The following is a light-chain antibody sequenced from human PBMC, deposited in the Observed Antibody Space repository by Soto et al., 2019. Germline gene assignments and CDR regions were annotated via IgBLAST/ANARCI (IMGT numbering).Light chain of an antibody. CDR3: CSYAGTITFWV. CDR2: EGS. V-gene: IGLV2-23*01. Sequence: QSALTQPASVSGSPGQSITISCTGTSSDVGSYNLVSWYQQHPGKAPKLMIYEGSKRPSGLSNRFSGSKSGNTASLTISGLQAEDEANYYCCSYAGTITFWVFGGGTKVTVL. J-gene: IGLJ3*02. CDR1: SSDVGSYNL.